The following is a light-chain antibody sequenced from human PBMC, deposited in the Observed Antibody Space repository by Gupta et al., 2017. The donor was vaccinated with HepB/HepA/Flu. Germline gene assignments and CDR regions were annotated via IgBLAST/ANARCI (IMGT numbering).Light chain of an antibody. V-gene: IGKV1-9*01. CDR1: QGISSY. CDR3: QQLNSYPLT. CDR2: TAS. Sequence: DIQLTQSPSFLSPSVGDRVTITCRASQGISSYLAWYQQKPGKAPKLLIYTASTLRSGVPSRFSGSGSGTEFTLTINSLQPEDFATYYCQQLNSYPLTFGGGTKVEIK. J-gene: IGKJ4*01.